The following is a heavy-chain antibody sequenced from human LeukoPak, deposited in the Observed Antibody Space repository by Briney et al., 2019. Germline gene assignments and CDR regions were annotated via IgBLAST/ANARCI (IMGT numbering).Heavy chain of an antibody. CDR1: GFTFSNYG. CDR3: ARHADSGFGELAFHS. J-gene: IGHJ4*02. D-gene: IGHD3-10*01. CDR2: ISYTGTT. V-gene: IGHV4-39*01. Sequence: TAGGSLRLSCAASGFTFSNYGMHWVRQPPGKGLEWIGSISYTGTTYHNPSLKSRVSISVDTSKNQFSLKMSSVTAADTAIYYCARHADSGFGELAFHSWGQGTLVTVSS.